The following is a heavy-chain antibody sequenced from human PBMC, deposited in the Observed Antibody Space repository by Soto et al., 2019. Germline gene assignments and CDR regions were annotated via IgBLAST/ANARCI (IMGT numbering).Heavy chain of an antibody. V-gene: IGHV4-34*01. CDR2: INHSGST. CDR1: GGSFSGYY. CDR3: ARDYGDYQSYYYGMDV. Sequence: QVQLQQWGAGLLKPSETLSLTCAVYGGSFSGYYWSWIRQPPGKGLEWIGEINHSGSTNYNPSLKSRVTISVDTSKNQFSLKLSSVTAADTAVYYCARDYGDYQSYYYGMDVWGQGTTVTVSS. J-gene: IGHJ6*02. D-gene: IGHD4-17*01.